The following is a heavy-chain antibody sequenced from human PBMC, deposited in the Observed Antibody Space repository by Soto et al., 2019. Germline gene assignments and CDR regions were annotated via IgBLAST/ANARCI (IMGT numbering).Heavy chain of an antibody. J-gene: IGHJ4*02. V-gene: IGHV1-69*13. D-gene: IGHD2-15*01. CDR2: IIPIFGTA. Sequence: SVKVSCKASGGTFSSYAISWVRQAPGQGLEWMGGIIPIFGTANYAQKFQGRVTITADESTSTAYMELSSLRSEDTAVYYCARDAGYCSGGSCYGWVYWGQGTLVTVSS. CDR3: ARDAGYCSGGSCYGWVY. CDR1: GGTFSSYA.